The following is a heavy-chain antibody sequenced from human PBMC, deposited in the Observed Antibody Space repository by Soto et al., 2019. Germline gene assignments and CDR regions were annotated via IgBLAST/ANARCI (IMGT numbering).Heavy chain of an antibody. CDR1: GYTFTSYY. V-gene: IGHV1-46*01. CDR2: INPSGGST. D-gene: IGHD6-6*01. J-gene: IGHJ6*02. Sequence: ASVKVSCKASGYTFTSYYMHWVRQAPGQGLEWMGIINPSGGSTSYAQKFQGRVTMNRDTSTSTVYMELSSLRSEDTAVYYCARDFIAARRYYYYGMDVWGQGTTVTVSS. CDR3: ARDFIAARRYYYYGMDV.